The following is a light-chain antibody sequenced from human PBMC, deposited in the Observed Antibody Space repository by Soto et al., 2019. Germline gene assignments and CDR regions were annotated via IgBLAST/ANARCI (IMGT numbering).Light chain of an antibody. J-gene: IGKJ1*01. CDR1: ERISSW. CDR2: KAS. Sequence: DIQMTQSPSTLSASVGDRVTITCRASERISSWLAWYQQKPGKAPKLLIYKASTLESGVPSRFSGSGSGTDFTLTISRLQPDDFATYYCQQYNSDSATFGQGTKVEIK. V-gene: IGKV1-5*03. CDR3: QQYNSDSAT.